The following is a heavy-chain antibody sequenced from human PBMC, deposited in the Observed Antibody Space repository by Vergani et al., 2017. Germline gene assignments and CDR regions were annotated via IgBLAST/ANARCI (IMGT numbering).Heavy chain of an antibody. V-gene: IGHV4-30-2*01. CDR2: IYHSGST. CDR3: ARGSNGGSGSFFNWFDP. CDR1: GGSISSGGYS. Sequence: QLQLQESGSGLVKPSQTLSLTCAVSGGSISSGGYSWSWIRQPPGKGLEWIGYIYHSGSTYYNPSLKSRVNISVDRSKNQFSLKLSSVTAADTAVYYCARGSNGGSGSFFNWFDPWGQGTLVTVSS. D-gene: IGHD3-10*01. J-gene: IGHJ5*02.